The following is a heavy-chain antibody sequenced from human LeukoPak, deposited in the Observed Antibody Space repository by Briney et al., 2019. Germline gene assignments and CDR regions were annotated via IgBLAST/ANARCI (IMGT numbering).Heavy chain of an antibody. CDR3: ARDPPSVAGISDAFDI. CDR1: GYTFSSYS. CDR2: ISSSSYI. V-gene: IGHV3-21*01. D-gene: IGHD6-19*01. Sequence: GGSLRLSCAASGYTFSSYSMNWVCQAPGKGLEWVSSISSSSYIYYADSVKGRFTISRDNAKNSLYLQMNSLRAEDTAVYYCARDPPSVAGISDAFDIWGQGTMVTVSS. J-gene: IGHJ3*02.